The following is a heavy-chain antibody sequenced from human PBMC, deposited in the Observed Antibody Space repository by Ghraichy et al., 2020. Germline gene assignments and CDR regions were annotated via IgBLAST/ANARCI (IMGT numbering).Heavy chain of an antibody. CDR1: GFTFDDYA. CDR2: ISWNSDDI. J-gene: IGHJ4*02. D-gene: IGHD1-26*01. CDR3: TKDQTGSYLVSPKFEN. Sequence: GGSLRLSCAASGFTFDDYAMHWVRQAPGKGLEWVSGISWNSDDIAYADSVKGRFTISRDNAKKSLYLEMNSLTGEDTAFYYCTKDQTGSYLVSPKFENWGQGVLVTVSS. V-gene: IGHV3-9*01.